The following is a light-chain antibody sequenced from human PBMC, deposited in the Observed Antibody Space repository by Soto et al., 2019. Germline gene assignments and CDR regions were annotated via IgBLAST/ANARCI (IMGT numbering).Light chain of an antibody. CDR2: TVS. CDR3: SSYTSSNTQL. Sequence: QSALTQPASVSGSPGQSITISCTGTTSDVGAYNYVSWYQQHPGKAPKLMIYTVSNRPSGVSNRFSGSKSGNTASLTISGLQAEDEADYYCSSYTSSNTQLFGGGTKLTVL. J-gene: IGLJ2*01. V-gene: IGLV2-14*01. CDR1: TSDVGAYNY.